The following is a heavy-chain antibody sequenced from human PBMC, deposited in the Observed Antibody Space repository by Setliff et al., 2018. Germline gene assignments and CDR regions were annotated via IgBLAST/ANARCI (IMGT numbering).Heavy chain of an antibody. J-gene: IGHJ4*02. Sequence: SETLSLTCTVSGASVTSFDYYWSWIRQPPGKGLEYIGHISHGVSTSYSPSLKSRLSISADTSKNQFSLQLTSVTAADTAVYYCARTHCTTTSCFYFHYWGQGTVVTVSS. CDR1: GASVTSFDYY. CDR3: ARTHCTTTSCFYFHY. D-gene: IGHD2-2*01. V-gene: IGHV4-30-4*01. CDR2: ISHGVST.